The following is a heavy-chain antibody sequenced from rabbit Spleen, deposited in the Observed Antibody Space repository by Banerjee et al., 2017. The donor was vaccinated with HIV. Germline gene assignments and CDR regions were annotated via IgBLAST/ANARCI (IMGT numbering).Heavy chain of an antibody. D-gene: IGHD1-1*01. Sequence: QEQLEESGGGLVKPEGSLTLTCKASGFSFSDRDVMCWVRQAPGKGLEWIGCIDDGSSGFTYYATWAKGRFTCSKTSSTTVTLQMTRLTAADTATYFCARDTSSSFSSYGMDLWGPGTLVTVS. V-gene: IGHV1S45*01. CDR3: ARDTSSSFSSYGMDL. CDR1: GFSFSDRDV. J-gene: IGHJ6*01. CDR2: IDDGSSGFT.